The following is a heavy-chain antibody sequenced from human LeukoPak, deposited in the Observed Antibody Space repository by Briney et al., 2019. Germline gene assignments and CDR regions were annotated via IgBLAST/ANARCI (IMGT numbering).Heavy chain of an antibody. Sequence: ASVKVSCKVSGYTLTELSMHWVRQAPGQGLEWMGWINPNSGGTNYAQKFQGRVTMTRDTSISTAYMELSRLRSDDTAVYYCASRGQWLVLMRWGQGTLVTVSS. D-gene: IGHD6-19*01. J-gene: IGHJ4*02. CDR2: INPNSGGT. CDR1: GYTLTELS. V-gene: IGHV1-2*02. CDR3: ASRGQWLVLMR.